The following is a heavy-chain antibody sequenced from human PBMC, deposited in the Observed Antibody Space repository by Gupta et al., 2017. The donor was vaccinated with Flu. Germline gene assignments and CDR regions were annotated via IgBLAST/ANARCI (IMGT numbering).Heavy chain of an antibody. Sequence: EVQLLESGGGLVQPGGSLRLSCAASGFTFSSYAMSWVRQAPGKGLEWVSAISGSGGSTYYADSVKGRFTISRDNSKNTLYLQMKSLRAEDTAVYYCAKWDSSRRGFDPWGQGTLVTVSS. V-gene: IGHV3-23*01. CDR1: GFTFSSYA. J-gene: IGHJ5*02. D-gene: IGHD6-13*01. CDR2: ISGSGGST. CDR3: AKWDSSRRGFDP.